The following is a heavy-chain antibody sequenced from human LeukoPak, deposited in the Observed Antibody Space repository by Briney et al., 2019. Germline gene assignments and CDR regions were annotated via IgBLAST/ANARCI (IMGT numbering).Heavy chain of an antibody. CDR2: IYYSGST. V-gene: IGHV4-59*01. CDR1: GGSISSYY. CDR3: ARADGYSSGWYFDY. D-gene: IGHD6-19*01. Sequence: ASETLSLTCTVSGGSISSYYWSWIRQPPGKGLEWIGYIYYSGSTNYNPSLKSRVTISLDTSKNQFSLKLSAVTAADTAVYYCARADGYSSGWYFDYSGQGTLVSLSS. J-gene: IGHJ4*02.